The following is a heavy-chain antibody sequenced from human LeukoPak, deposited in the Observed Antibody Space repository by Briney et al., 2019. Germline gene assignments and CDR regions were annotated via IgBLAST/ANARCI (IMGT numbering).Heavy chain of an antibody. V-gene: IGHV3-15*01. CDR1: GFPFIPAW. D-gene: IGHD2/OR15-2a*01. CDR3: AKVSDPETFSLNY. Sequence: GGSLRLSCSASGFPFIPAWMTWVRQSLEKGLEWVGLSKSRGSGGTTDYAAPVKGRFTISRDDSKSTLYLQMNDLKYEDTAVYYCAKVSDPETFSLNYWGQGTLVTVSS. CDR2: SKSRGSGGTT. J-gene: IGHJ4*02.